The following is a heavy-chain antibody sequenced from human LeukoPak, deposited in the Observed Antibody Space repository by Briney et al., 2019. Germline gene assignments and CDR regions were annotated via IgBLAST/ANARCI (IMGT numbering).Heavy chain of an antibody. CDR2: IIPIFGTA. J-gene: IGHJ6*02. Sequence: SVKVSCKASGGTFSSYAISWVRQAPGQGLEWMGGIIPIFGTANYAQKFQGRVTITADESTSTAYMELSSLRSEDTAVYYCARAWGVRGSRYYYYGMDVWGQGTTVTVSS. V-gene: IGHV1-69*13. CDR1: GGTFSSYA. D-gene: IGHD3-10*01. CDR3: ARAWGVRGSRYYYYGMDV.